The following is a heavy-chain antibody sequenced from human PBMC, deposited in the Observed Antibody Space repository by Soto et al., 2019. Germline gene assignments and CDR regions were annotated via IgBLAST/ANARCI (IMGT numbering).Heavy chain of an antibody. CDR3: AKGPWYYPGSGSYPQVFDY. V-gene: IGHV3-23*01. Sequence: ILSCAASGFTFSSYAMSWVRQAPGKGLEWVSAISGSGGSTYYADSVKGRFTISRDNSKNTLYLQMNSLRAEDSAVYYCAKGPWYYPGSGSYPQVFDYWGQGTLVTVSS. CDR1: GFTFSSYA. J-gene: IGHJ4*02. D-gene: IGHD3-10*01. CDR2: ISGSGGST.